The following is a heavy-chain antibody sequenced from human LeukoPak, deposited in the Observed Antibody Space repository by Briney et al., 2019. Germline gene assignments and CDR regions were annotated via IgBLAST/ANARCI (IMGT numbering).Heavy chain of an antibody. CDR1: GLTFSSYA. V-gene: IGHV3-23*01. CDR3: AMGGVTTRRFDP. J-gene: IGHJ5*02. Sequence: RGSLRLSCAASGLTFSSYAMSWVRQAPGKGLEWVSAISAGGLTTLYADSVKGRLTISRDDSKNTLYLQMNSLRAEDTAIYYCAMGGVTTRRFDPWGQGTLVTVSS. D-gene: IGHD3-16*01. CDR2: ISAGGLTT.